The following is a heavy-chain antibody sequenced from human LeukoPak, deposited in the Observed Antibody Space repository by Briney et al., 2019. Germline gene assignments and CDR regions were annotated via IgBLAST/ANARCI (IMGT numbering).Heavy chain of an antibody. J-gene: IGHJ4*02. Sequence: PSETLSLTCTVSGGSISTYYWSCIRQSPGKGLEWIGYIYYSGTTSYNPSLKSRVTISLDTSKNQFSLKLSSVTAADTAVYYCARGANWGSPDYWGQGTLVTVS. D-gene: IGHD7-27*01. CDR3: ARGANWGSPDY. CDR1: GGSISTYY. CDR2: IYYSGTT. V-gene: IGHV4-59*01.